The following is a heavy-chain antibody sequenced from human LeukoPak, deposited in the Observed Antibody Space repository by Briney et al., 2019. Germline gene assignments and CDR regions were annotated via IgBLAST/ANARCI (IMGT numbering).Heavy chain of an antibody. Sequence: GGSLRLSCAASGFTFSSYAMNWVRQAPGKGLEWVGRIKSKADDGTTDYAAPVKGRFTISRDDSKNTLSLQMNSLKTGDTAVYYCTTDEGCLNYWGQGALVTVSS. J-gene: IGHJ4*02. CDR3: TTDEGCLNY. D-gene: IGHD3-16*01. V-gene: IGHV3-15*01. CDR2: IKSKADDGTT. CDR1: GFTFSSYA.